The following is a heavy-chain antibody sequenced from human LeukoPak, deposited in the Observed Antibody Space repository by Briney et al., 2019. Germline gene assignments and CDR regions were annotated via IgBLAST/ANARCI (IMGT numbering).Heavy chain of an antibody. CDR1: GYTFTSYY. CDR2: INPSGGST. D-gene: IGHD4-17*01. Sequence: ASVKVSCKASGYTFTSYYMHWVRQAPGQGLEWMGIINPSGGSTSYAQKFQGRVTMTRNTSISTAYMELSSLRSEDTAVYYCARVRLRRTKWGYYMDVWGKGTTVTISS. V-gene: IGHV1-46*01. CDR3: ARVRLRRTKWGYYMDV. J-gene: IGHJ6*03.